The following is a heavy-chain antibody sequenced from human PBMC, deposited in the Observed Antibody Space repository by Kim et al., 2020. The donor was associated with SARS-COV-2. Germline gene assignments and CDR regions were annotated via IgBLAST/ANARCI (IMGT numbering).Heavy chain of an antibody. V-gene: IGHV3-21*01. J-gene: IGHJ2*01. Sequence: GGSLRLSCAASGFTFSSYSMNWVRQAPGKGLEWVSSISSSSSYIYYADSVKGRFTISRDNAKNSLYLQMNSLRAEDTAVYYCARDAYYYDSSGYLGEGYFDLWGRGTLVTVSS. CDR1: GFTFSSYS. CDR2: ISSSSSYI. CDR3: ARDAYYYDSSGYLGEGYFDL. D-gene: IGHD3-22*01.